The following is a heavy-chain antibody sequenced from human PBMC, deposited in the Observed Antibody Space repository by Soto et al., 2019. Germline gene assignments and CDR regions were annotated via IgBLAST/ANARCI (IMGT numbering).Heavy chain of an antibody. Sequence: QVQLRESGPGLVEPSQTLSRTCTASGDSINTFSYFWSWIRQHPQKGLAWIGYVHSTGNTYYNPSLESRVTISIDTSENKFSLDLDSLTDADTAVYYCARRGTYDFDYWGQGIRVTVSS. D-gene: IGHD4-17*01. CDR3: ARRGTYDFDY. J-gene: IGHJ4*02. V-gene: IGHV4-31*03. CDR2: VHSTGNT. CDR1: GDSINTFSYF.